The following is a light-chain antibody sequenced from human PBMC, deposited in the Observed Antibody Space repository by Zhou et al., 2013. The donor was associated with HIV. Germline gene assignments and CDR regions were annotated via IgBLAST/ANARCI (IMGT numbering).Light chain of an antibody. J-gene: IGKJ4*01. CDR3: QQYHDRPPALT. Sequence: EIMMTQSPATVSVSPGERATLSCRASQSIGNNLAWYQQKPGQAPRLLIYGASTRATGIPTRISGSGAWTEFTLTISSMQSEDFAVYYCQQYHDRPPALTFGGGTKVEIK. CDR1: QSIGNN. V-gene: IGKV3-15*01. CDR2: GAS.